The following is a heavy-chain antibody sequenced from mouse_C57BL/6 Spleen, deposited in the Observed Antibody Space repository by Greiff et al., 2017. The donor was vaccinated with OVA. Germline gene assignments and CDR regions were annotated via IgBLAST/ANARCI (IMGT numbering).Heavy chain of an antibody. CDR3: ASYYDYDEAWFAY. CDR1: GFTFSDYG. V-gene: IGHV5-15*01. Sequence: EVQRVESGGGLVQPGGSLKLSCAASGFTFSDYGMAWVRQAPRKGPEWVAFISNLAYSIYYADTVTGRFTISRENAKNTLYLEMSSLRSEDTAMYYCASYYDYDEAWFAYWGQGTLVTVSA. J-gene: IGHJ3*01. CDR2: ISNLAYSI. D-gene: IGHD2-4*01.